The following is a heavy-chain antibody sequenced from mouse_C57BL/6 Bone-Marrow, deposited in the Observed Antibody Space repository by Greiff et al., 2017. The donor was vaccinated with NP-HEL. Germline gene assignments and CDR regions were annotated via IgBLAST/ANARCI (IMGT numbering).Heavy chain of an antibody. J-gene: IGHJ3*01. Sequence: VQLKESGPGLVKPSQSLSLTCSVPGYSITSGYYWNWIRQFPGNKLEWMGYISYDGSNNYNPSLKNRISITRDTSKNQFFLKLNSVTTEDTATYYCARGNTRVFAYWGQGTLVTVSA. CDR1: GYSITSGYY. CDR3: ARGNTRVFAY. V-gene: IGHV3-6*01. CDR2: ISYDGSN. D-gene: IGHD5-2*01.